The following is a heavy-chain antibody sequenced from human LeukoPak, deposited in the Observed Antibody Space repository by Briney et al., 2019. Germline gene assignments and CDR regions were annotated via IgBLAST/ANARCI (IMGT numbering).Heavy chain of an antibody. Sequence: ASVKVSCKASGYTFTSYGISWVRQAPGQGLEWMGWISAYNGNTNYAQKLQGRVTITADKSTSTAYMELSSLRSEDTAVYYCASLKRGYSSKRDYYYMDVWGKGTTVTVSS. CDR2: ISAYNGNT. CDR1: GYTFTSYG. CDR3: ASLKRGYSSKRDYYYMDV. J-gene: IGHJ6*03. V-gene: IGHV1-18*01. D-gene: IGHD5-18*01.